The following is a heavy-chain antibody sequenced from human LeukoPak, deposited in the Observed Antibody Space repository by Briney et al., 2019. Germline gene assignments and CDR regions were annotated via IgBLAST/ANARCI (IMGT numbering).Heavy chain of an antibody. V-gene: IGHV1-18*01. D-gene: IGHD6-13*01. Sequence: ASVKVSCKASGYTFTSYGISWVRQAPGQGLEWMGWISAYNGNTNYAQKLQGRVTMTTDTSTSTAYMELRSLRSDDTAVYYCARDSPAYSSSWYPFDYWGQGTLVTASS. CDR3: ARDSPAYSSSWYPFDY. CDR2: ISAYNGNT. CDR1: GYTFTSYG. J-gene: IGHJ4*02.